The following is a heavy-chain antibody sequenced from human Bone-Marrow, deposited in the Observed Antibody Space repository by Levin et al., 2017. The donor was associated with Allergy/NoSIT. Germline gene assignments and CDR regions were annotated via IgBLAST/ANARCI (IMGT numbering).Heavy chain of an antibody. V-gene: IGHV3-74*01. CDR1: GFTFSTYW. J-gene: IGHJ4*02. D-gene: IGHD2-21*02. CDR3: VRDLAGGDGN. CDR2: IDTDGTVT. Sequence: GESLKISCTASGFTFSTYWFHWVRQRPGEGLVWVSRIDTDGTVTNYADTVKGRFTISRDNARNTLYLQMNNLRADDTAVYYCVRDLAGGDGNWGQGTLVTVSS.